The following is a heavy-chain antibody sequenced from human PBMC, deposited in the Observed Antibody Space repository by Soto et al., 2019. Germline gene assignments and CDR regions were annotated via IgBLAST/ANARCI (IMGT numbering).Heavy chain of an antibody. CDR3: ARDLGGFYCSSTSCSVLDV. Sequence: PWGSLRLSCAASGFTFSSHWMSWFRHSPCKWLEWVANIKQDGSEKYYVDSVKGRFTISRDNAKNSLYLQMNSLRAEDTAVYYCARDLGGFYCSSTSCSVLDVWGQGTTGTVSS. V-gene: IGHV3-7*01. D-gene: IGHD2-2*01. CDR2: IKQDGSEK. J-gene: IGHJ6*02. CDR1: GFTFSSHW.